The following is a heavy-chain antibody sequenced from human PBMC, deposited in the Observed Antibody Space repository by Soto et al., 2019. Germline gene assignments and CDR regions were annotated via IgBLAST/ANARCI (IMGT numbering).Heavy chain of an antibody. CDR3: ARDRGYTYGFDF. CDR1: GLTFTSYS. V-gene: IGHV3-48*02. D-gene: IGHD5-18*01. J-gene: IGHJ4*02. Sequence: GGSLRLSCAASGLTFTSYSMNWVRQAPGKGLEWVSFISSSSSTIYYADSVKGRFTISRDNAKNSLYLQMNSLRDEDTAVYYCARDRGYTYGFDFWGQGALVTVS. CDR2: ISSSSSTI.